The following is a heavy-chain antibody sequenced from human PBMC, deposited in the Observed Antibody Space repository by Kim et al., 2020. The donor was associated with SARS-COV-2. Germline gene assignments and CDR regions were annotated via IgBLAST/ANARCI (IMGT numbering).Heavy chain of an antibody. CDR2: ISYDGSNK. D-gene: IGHD5-12*01. J-gene: IGHJ4*02. CDR3: AKATSGYGFDY. Sequence: GGSLRLSCAASGFTFSSYGMHWVRQAPGKGLEWVAVISYDGSNKYYADSVKGRFTISRDNSKNTLYLQMNSLRAEDTAVYYCAKATSGYGFDYWGQGTLVTVSS. V-gene: IGHV3-30*18. CDR1: GFTFSSYG.